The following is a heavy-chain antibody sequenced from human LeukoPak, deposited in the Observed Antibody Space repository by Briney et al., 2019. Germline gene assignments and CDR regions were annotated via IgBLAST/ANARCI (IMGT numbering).Heavy chain of an antibody. CDR1: GDSISSGDYY. J-gene: IGHJ6*03. CDR3: ARVTESYGSGRRHNYYYYYMDV. D-gene: IGHD3-10*01. CDR2: ISSSGST. V-gene: IGHV4-61*02. Sequence: SETLSLTCTVSGDSISSGDYYWSWIRQPAGKGLEWIGRISSSGSTNYNPSLKSRVTISVDTSKNQFSLKLSSVTAADTAVYYCARVTESYGSGRRHNYYYYYMDVWGKGTTVTISS.